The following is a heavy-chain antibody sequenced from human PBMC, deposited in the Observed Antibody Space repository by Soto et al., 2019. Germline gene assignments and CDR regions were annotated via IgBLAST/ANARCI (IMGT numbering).Heavy chain of an antibody. CDR2: ISSSSSYT. Sequence: PGGSLRLSCAASGFTFSHYYMSWIRQAPGKGLEWVSYISSSSSYTNYADSVKGRFTISRDNAKNSLYLQMNSLRAEDTAVYYCARVGTVTTLLGYWGQGTLVTVSS. J-gene: IGHJ4*02. CDR1: GFTFSHYY. D-gene: IGHD4-17*01. V-gene: IGHV3-11*06. CDR3: ARVGTVTTLLGY.